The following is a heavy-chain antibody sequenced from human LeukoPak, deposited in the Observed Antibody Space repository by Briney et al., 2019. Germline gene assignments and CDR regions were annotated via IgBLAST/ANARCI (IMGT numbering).Heavy chain of an antibody. V-gene: IGHV3-30*18. J-gene: IGHJ4*02. CDR3: AKDYGSGWLFDY. CDR1: GFTFRSYA. CDR2: ISYDGSNK. D-gene: IGHD6-19*01. Sequence: GGSPRLSCAASGFTFRSYAMSWVRQAPGKGLEWVAVISYDGSNKYYADSVKGRFTISRDNSKNTLYLQMNSLRAEDTAVYYCAKDYGSGWLFDYWGQGNLVTVSS.